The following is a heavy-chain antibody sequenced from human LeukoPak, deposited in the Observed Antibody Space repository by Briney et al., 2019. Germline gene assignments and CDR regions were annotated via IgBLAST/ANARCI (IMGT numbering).Heavy chain of an antibody. J-gene: IGHJ4*02. CDR2: IIPIFGTA. Sequence: GAPVKVSCKASGGTFSSYAISWVRQAPGQGLEWMGGIIPIFGTANYAQKFRGRVMITADESTSTAYMELSSLRSEDTAVYYCAREGKLPFDYWGQGTLVTVSS. CDR1: GGTFSSYA. V-gene: IGHV1-69*13. D-gene: IGHD1-26*01. CDR3: AREGKLPFDY.